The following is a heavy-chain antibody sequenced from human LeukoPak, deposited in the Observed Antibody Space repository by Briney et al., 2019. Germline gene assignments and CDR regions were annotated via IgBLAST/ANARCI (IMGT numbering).Heavy chain of an antibody. J-gene: IGHJ4*02. CDR1: GGSISSGGYY. V-gene: IGHV4-31*03. CDR3: ARVRGLTYYYGSGAVDY. D-gene: IGHD3-10*01. Sequence: SETLSLTCTVSGGSISSGGYYWSWIRQHPGKGLEWIGYIYYSGSTYYNPSLKSRVTISVDTSKNQFSLKLSSVTAADTAVYYCARVRGLTYYYGSGAVDYWGQGTLVTVSS. CDR2: IYYSGST.